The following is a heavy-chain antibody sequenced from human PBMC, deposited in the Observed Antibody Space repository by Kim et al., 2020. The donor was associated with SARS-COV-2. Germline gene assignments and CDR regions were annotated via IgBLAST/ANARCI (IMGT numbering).Heavy chain of an antibody. J-gene: IGHJ4*02. Sequence: AESVQGRLTTSSDNSKNTLYLQMTSLMAEDTAVYYCAKGYTSSWGYFDYWGQGTLVTVSS. D-gene: IGHD6-13*01. CDR3: AKGYTSSWGYFDY. V-gene: IGHV3-23*01.